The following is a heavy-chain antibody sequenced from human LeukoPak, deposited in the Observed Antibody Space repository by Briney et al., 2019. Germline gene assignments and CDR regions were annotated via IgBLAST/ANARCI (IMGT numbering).Heavy chain of an antibody. CDR1: GFTFSSYS. V-gene: IGHV3-21*01. J-gene: IGHJ4*02. CDR3: ASDGRSRLFDY. Sequence: GGSLRLSCAASGFTFSSYSMNWVRQAPGKGLEWVSSISSSSSYIYYADSVKGRFTISRDNAKNSLYLQMNSLRAEVTAGYYGASDGRSRLFDYSGQGTLVTVSS. D-gene: IGHD3/OR15-3a*01. CDR2: ISSSSSYI.